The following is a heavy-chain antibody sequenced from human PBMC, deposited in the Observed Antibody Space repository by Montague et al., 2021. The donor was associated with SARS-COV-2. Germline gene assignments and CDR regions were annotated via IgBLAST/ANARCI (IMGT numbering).Heavy chain of an antibody. V-gene: IGHV3-30*04. CDR3: ARDHVNRRWAEGYLTIFGVVTSRYFDY. J-gene: IGHJ4*01. CDR1: GFTFSSYA. Sequence: SLRLSCAASGFTFSSYAMHWVRQAPGKGLEWVSVMSYDGSNKYYADSVKGRFTISRDNSKNTLYLQMNSLRAEDTAVYYCARDHVNRRWAEGYLTIFGVVTSRYFDYWGHGTLVIVSS. CDR2: MSYDGSNK. D-gene: IGHD3-3*01.